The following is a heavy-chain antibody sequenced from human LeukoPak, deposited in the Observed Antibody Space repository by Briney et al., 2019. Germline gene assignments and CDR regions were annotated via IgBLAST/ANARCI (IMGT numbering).Heavy chain of an antibody. D-gene: IGHD6-19*01. V-gene: IGHV5-51*01. Sequence: GESLKISCKGSGYSFTTYWIGWVRQMPGKGLESLGIIYPGDSDTKYNPSFQGQVTNSADKSISTAYLRWSSLKTSDTAMYYCVRLDSSGWYYFDSWGQGTLVTVSS. CDR3: VRLDSSGWYYFDS. J-gene: IGHJ4*02. CDR1: GYSFTTYW. CDR2: IYPGDSDT.